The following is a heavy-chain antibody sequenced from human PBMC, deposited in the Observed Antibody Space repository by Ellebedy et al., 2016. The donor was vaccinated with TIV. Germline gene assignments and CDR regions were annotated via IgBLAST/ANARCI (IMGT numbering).Heavy chain of an antibody. J-gene: IGHJ4*02. CDR1: GGSLSRDY. CDR2: IKHRGST. Sequence: MPSETLSLTCAVHGGSLSRDYWSWIRQSPEKGRDWIGEIKHRGSTSYNPSPKSRVSISVDTPKKQFSLKLSSVTAADTAVYYCARAFQYSSGWAFDYWGQGTLVTVSS. V-gene: IGHV4-34*01. D-gene: IGHD6-19*01. CDR3: ARAFQYSSGWAFDY.